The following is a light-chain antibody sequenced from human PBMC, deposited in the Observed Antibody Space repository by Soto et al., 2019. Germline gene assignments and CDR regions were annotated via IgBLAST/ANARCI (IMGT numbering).Light chain of an antibody. J-gene: IGKJ1*01. CDR2: AAS. CDR1: QGISSY. CDR3: QQLNSYPRT. Sequence: DIQLTQSPSFLSASVGDRVTITCRASQGISSYLAWYQQKPGKAPKLLIYAASTLQSGVPSRFIGSGSGTEFTLTISSLQPEDFPTYYCQQLNSYPRTFGQGTKVEIK. V-gene: IGKV1-9*01.